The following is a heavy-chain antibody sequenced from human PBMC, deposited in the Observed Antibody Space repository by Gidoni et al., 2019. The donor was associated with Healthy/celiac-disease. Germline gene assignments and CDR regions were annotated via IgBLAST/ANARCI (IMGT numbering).Heavy chain of an antibody. V-gene: IGHV3-33*01. CDR3: ARGLSGYNALTYYYYGMDV. CDR1: GFTFSSYG. J-gene: IGHJ6*02. Sequence: QVQLVESGGGVFQPGRSLRLSCAASGFTFSSYGLHWVRQAPGKGLEWVAVIWYDGSNKYYADPVKGRFTISRDNSKNTLYRQMNSLRAEDTAVYYCARGLSGYNALTYYYYGMDVWGQGTTVTVSS. CDR2: IWYDGSNK. D-gene: IGHD3-3*01.